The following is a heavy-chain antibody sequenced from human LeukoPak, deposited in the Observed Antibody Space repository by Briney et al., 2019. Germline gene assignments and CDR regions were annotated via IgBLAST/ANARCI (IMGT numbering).Heavy chain of an antibody. J-gene: IGHJ4*02. Sequence: ASVKVSCKASGYTFTSYGISWVRRAPGQGLEWRGWMNPNSGNTGYAQKFQGRVTMTRNTSISTAYMELSSLRSEDTAVYYCARGSCSGGSCYFGYWGQGTLVTVSS. CDR2: MNPNSGNT. CDR3: ARGSCSGGSCYFGY. CDR1: GYTFTSYG. D-gene: IGHD2-15*01. V-gene: IGHV1-8*02.